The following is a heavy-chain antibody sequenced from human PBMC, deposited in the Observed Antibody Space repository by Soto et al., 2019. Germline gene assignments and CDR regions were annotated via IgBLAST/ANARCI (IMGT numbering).Heavy chain of an antibody. D-gene: IGHD3-10*01. CDR2: ISSSSSTI. CDR3: ARDLNSNYYGSGTAGH. Sequence: EVQLVESGGGLVQPGGSLRLSCAASGFTFSSYSMNWVRQAPGKGLEWVSYISSSSSTIYYADSVKGRFTISRDNAKNSLYLQMNSLRDEDTAVYYCARDLNSNYYGSGTAGHWGQGTLVTVSS. V-gene: IGHV3-48*02. J-gene: IGHJ4*02. CDR1: GFTFSSYS.